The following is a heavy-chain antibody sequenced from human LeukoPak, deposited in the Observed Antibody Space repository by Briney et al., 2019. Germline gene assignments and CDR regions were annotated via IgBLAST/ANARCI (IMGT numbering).Heavy chain of an antibody. CDR3: AKDVRRLGIASSGFDY. V-gene: IGHV7-4-1*02. CDR1: GYIFTNYE. D-gene: IGHD6-13*01. Sequence: ASVKVSCKASGYIFTNYEMNWVRQAPGQGLEWMGWINTTTGSPTYAQGFTGRFVFSVESSVSTTYLQISSLKAEDTAVYYCAKDVRRLGIASSGFDYWGQGSLVTVSS. J-gene: IGHJ4*02. CDR2: INTTTGSP.